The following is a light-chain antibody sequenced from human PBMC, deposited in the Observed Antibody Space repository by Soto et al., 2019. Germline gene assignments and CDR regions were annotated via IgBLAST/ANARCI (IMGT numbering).Light chain of an antibody. Sequence: EIVLTQSPATLSLSLGERGTLSCRASESVTDYLAWYQQKPGQAPRLLVYDVSNRAAGIPIRFSGGGSGTDFTLTISNVEPEDFAVYYCQQRSDWPWTFGQGTKVDIK. J-gene: IGKJ1*01. CDR1: ESVTDY. CDR3: QQRSDWPWT. V-gene: IGKV3-11*01. CDR2: DVS.